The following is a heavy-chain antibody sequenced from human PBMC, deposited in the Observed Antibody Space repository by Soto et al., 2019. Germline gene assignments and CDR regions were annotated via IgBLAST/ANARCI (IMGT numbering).Heavy chain of an antibody. D-gene: IGHD3-22*01. CDR3: ARKFHYYYDNSGYFDY. CDR2: ISSSSSTI. Sequence: LRLSCAASGFTFNTYSMNWVRQAPGKGLEWVSYISSSSSTIYYADSVKGRFTISRDNAXXXXYXXXNSLXXXDXAVYYCARKFHYYYDNSGYFDYWGQGTLVTVS. CDR1: GFTFNTYS. V-gene: IGHV3-48*01. J-gene: IGHJ4*02.